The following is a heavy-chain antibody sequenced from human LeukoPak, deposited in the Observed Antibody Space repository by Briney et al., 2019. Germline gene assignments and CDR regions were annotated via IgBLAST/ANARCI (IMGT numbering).Heavy chain of an antibody. CDR3: AKDVPNWAVDY. V-gene: IGHV3-30*02. D-gene: IGHD7-27*01. CDR2: LRSDGNGK. CDR1: GFTFTRHG. Sequence: GGSLRLSCAASGFTFTRHGIHWVRQAPGKGLEWVAFLRSDGNGKNYAKSVNGRFTISSDNSQNMVFLQMNSLRPEDTAVYYCAKDVPNWAVDYWGQGTLVTVSS. J-gene: IGHJ4*01.